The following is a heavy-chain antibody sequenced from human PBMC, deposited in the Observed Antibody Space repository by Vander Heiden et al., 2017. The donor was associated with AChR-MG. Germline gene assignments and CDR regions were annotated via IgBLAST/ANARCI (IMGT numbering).Heavy chain of an antibody. CDR3: ARPYCSGGSCYTRLFHK. Sequence: QLQLQESGPGLVKPSEPLSLTCTVSGDSISSTTFYWGWVRQSPGKGLEWIGSINYSGTAYNTPSLKSRVTIAVDTSKNQFSLKMSSVTAADTAVYYCARPYCSGGSCYTRLFHKWGQGTLVTVSS. J-gene: IGHJ4*02. V-gene: IGHV4-39*01. CDR2: INYSGTA. CDR1: GDSISSTTFY. D-gene: IGHD2-15*01.